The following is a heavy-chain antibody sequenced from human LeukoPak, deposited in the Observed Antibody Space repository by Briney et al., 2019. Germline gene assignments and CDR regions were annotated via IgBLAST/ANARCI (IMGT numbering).Heavy chain of an antibody. Sequence: ASVKVSCKTSGYTFTDYHFHWVRQAPGQGLEWMAWINAHTGDTRYAQKFQGRVIMTRDTSINTAYMELSGLRSDDTAIYYCARDSTALPGTYFDYWGQGTLVTVSS. D-gene: IGHD1-26*01. CDR1: GYTFTDYH. J-gene: IGHJ4*02. CDR3: ARDSTALPGTYFDY. V-gene: IGHV1-2*02. CDR2: INAHTGDT.